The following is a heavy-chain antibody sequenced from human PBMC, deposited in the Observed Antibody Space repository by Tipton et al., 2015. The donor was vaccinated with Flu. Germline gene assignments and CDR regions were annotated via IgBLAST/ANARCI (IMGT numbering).Heavy chain of an antibody. Sequence: TLSLTCTVSGGSISSGGYYWSWIRQHPGKGLEWIGYIYYSGSTYYNPSLKSRVTISVDTSKNQFSLKLSSVTAADTAVYYCARGRAARPEYFDYWGQGTLVTVSS. J-gene: IGHJ4*02. V-gene: IGHV4-31*03. CDR2: IYYSGST. CDR1: GGSISSGGYY. D-gene: IGHD6-6*01. CDR3: ARGRAARPEYFDY.